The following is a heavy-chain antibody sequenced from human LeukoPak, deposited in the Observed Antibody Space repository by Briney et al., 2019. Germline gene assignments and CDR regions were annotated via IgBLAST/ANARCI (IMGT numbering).Heavy chain of an antibody. CDR2: IYPGDSDT. CDR3: ARRVGGYNWNYDGSDP. Sequence: GESLKISCKGSGYSFTSYWIGWVRQMPGKGLEWMGIIYPGDSDTRYSSSFQGQVTISADKSISTAYLQWSSLKASDTAMYYCARRVGGYNWNYDGSDPWGQGTLVTVSS. CDR1: GYSFTSYW. V-gene: IGHV5-51*01. J-gene: IGHJ5*02. D-gene: IGHD1-7*01.